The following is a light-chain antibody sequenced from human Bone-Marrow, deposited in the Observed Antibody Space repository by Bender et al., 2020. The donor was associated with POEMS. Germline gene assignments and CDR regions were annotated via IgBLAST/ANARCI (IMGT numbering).Light chain of an antibody. Sequence: QSALTQPPSASGSPGQSITISCTGTNSDVGTYNFVSWYQQHPGKVPKLLIYDVTYRPSGVSNRFSGSKSGNTASLTISGLQAEDEADYYCSSYTSTSTWLFGGGTKLTVL. J-gene: IGLJ3*02. V-gene: IGLV2-14*03. CDR1: NSDVGTYNF. CDR3: SSYTSTSTWL. CDR2: DVT.